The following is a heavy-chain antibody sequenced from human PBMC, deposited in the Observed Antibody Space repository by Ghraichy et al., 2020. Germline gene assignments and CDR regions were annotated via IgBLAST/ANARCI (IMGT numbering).Heavy chain of an antibody. D-gene: IGHD3-3*01. V-gene: IGHV3-23*01. CDR3: AKDNEGPIITIFGVVIKTNNWFDP. CDR2: ISGSGGST. J-gene: IGHJ5*02. CDR1: GFTFTSYA. Sequence: WGSLRLSCAASGFTFTSYAMSWVRQAPGKGLEWVSGISGSGGSTYYADSVKGRFTISRDNSKNTLYLQMNSLRAEDTAVYYCAKDNEGPIITIFGVVIKTNNWFDPWGQGTLVTVSS.